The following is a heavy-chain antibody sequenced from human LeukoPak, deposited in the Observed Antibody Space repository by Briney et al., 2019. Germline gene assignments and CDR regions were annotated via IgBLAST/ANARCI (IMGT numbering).Heavy chain of an antibody. D-gene: IGHD2-8*01. CDR2: INPNSGGT. CDR3: AGGTTNTKGAFDM. V-gene: IGHV1-2*02. Sequence: ASVKVSCKTSGYTFTGYYLHWVRQAPGQGLEYMGWINPNSGGTNYAQKFQGRVTMTRDTSISTAYMELSRLTSDDTAMYYCAGGTTNTKGAFDMWGQGTMVTVSS. J-gene: IGHJ3*02. CDR1: GYTFTGYY.